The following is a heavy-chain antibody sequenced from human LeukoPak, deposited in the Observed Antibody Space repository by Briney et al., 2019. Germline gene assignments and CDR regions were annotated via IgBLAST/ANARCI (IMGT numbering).Heavy chain of an antibody. V-gene: IGHV4-34*01. D-gene: IGHD6-13*01. CDR1: GGSFSGYY. CDR2: INHSGST. CDR3: ARSSSSWIFDY. J-gene: IGHJ4*02. Sequence: PSETLSLTCAVYGGSFSGYYWSWIRQPPGKGLEWIGEINHSGSTNYNPSLKSRVTISVDKSKNQFSLKLSSVTAADTAVYYCARSSSSWIFDYWGQGTLVTVSS.